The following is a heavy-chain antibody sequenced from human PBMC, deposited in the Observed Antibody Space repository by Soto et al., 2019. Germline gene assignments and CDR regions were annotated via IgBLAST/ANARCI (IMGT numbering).Heavy chain of an antibody. CDR3: ARDPYGSGSYGDY. CDR1: GFTFSSYG. J-gene: IGHJ4*02. V-gene: IGHV3-33*01. CDR2: IWYDGSNK. D-gene: IGHD3-10*01. Sequence: QVQLVESGGGVVQPGRSLRLSCAASGFTFSSYGMHWVRQAPGKGLEWVALIWYDGSNKYYADSVKGRFTISRDNSKNTVHLQMDSVRAEDTAVYYCARDPYGSGSYGDYWGQGTLVIVSS.